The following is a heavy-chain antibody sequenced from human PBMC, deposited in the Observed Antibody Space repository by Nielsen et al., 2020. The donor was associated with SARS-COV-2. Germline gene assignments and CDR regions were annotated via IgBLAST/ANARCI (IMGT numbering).Heavy chain of an antibody. CDR3: AAESRWSDMDV. CDR1: GFTFTSSA. Sequence: SVKVSCKASGFTFTSSAVQWVRQARGQRLEWIGWIVVGSGYTNYAQKFQERVTITRDMSTSTAYMELSNLRFDDTAIYYCAAESRWSDMDVWGQGTTVTVSS. J-gene: IGHJ6*02. D-gene: IGHD1-26*01. CDR2: IVVGSGYT. V-gene: IGHV1-58*01.